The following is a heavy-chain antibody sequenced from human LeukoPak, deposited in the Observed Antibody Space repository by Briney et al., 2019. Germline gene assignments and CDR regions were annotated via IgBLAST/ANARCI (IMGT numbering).Heavy chain of an antibody. Sequence: PGGSLRLSCAASGFTFSSYGMNWIRQAPGKGLEWVSYTTSSGSAAYYADSVKGRFTISRDNAKDSLYLQMNSLRPEDTALYYCAREGYSIYTAGDDAFDIWGQGTMVTVSP. J-gene: IGHJ3*02. CDR1: GFTFSSYG. CDR2: TTSSGSAA. V-gene: IGHV3-48*04. CDR3: AREGYSIYTAGDDAFDI. D-gene: IGHD5-18*01.